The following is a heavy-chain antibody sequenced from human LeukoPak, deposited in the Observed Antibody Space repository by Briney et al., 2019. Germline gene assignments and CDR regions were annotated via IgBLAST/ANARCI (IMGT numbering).Heavy chain of an antibody. CDR2: IYYSGST. J-gene: IGHJ3*02. CDR1: GGSISSSSYY. Sequence: PSETLSLTCTVSGGSISSSSYYWGWIRQPPGKGLEWIGSIYYSGSTYYNPSLKSRVTISVDTSKNQFSLKLSSATAADTAVYYCAREGRPSWFGDDAFDIWGQGTMVTVSS. V-gene: IGHV4-39*07. D-gene: IGHD3-10*01. CDR3: AREGRPSWFGDDAFDI.